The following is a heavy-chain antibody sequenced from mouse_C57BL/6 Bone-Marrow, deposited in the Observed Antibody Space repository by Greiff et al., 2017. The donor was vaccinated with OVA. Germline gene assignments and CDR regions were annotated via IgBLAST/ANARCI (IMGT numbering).Heavy chain of an antibody. V-gene: IGHV1-5*01. J-gene: IGHJ2*01. CDR2: IYPGNSDT. Sequence: EVQLQQSGTVLARPGASVKMSCKPSGYTFTSYWMHWVKQRPGQGLEWIGAIYPGNSDTSYNQKFKGKAKLTAVTSASTAYMELSSLTNEDSAVYYCTIYYDYDRYYFDYWGQGTTLTVSS. D-gene: IGHD2-4*01. CDR1: GYTFTSYW. CDR3: TIYYDYDRYYFDY.